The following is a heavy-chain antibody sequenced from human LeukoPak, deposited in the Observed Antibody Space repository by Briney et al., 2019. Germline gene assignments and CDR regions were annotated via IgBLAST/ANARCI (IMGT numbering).Heavy chain of an antibody. D-gene: IGHD3/OR15-3a*01. J-gene: IGHJ4*02. V-gene: IGHV3-74*01. Sequence: GGSLRLSCAASGFTFSTYWMHWVRQALGEGLVWVSRIKSDGSDTSYADSVKGRFTISRDNAKNTLYLQMNSLRAEDTAVYYCARGFWTGVEYWGQGTLVTVFS. CDR1: GFTFSTYW. CDR3: ARGFWTGVEY. CDR2: IKSDGSDT.